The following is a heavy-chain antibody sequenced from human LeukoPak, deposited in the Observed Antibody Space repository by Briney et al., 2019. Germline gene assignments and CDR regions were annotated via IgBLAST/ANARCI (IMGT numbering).Heavy chain of an antibody. J-gene: IGHJ4*02. D-gene: IGHD6-6*01. Sequence: GALRLSCAASGFTVSTNYMSWVRQAPGKGLEWVSVIYSSGSTYYADSVEGRFTIFRDNSKNTLYLQMNSLRAEDTAVYYCARDGGLAPYSSSTPFDYWGQGTLVTVSS. V-gene: IGHV3-66*03. CDR1: GFTVSTNY. CDR2: IYSSGST. CDR3: ARDGGLAPYSSSTPFDY.